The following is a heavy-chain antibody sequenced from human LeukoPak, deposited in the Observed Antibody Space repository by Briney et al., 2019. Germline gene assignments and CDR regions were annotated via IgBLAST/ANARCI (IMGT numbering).Heavy chain of an antibody. V-gene: IGHV4-34*01. D-gene: IGHD3-16*01. J-gene: IGHJ4*02. CDR3: ARGTSYYGPTPYFDY. Sequence: PSETLSFTCAVYGGSFSGYYWSWIRQPPGKGLEWIGEINHSGSTNYNPSLKSRVTISVDTSKNQFSLKLSSVTAADTAVYYCARGTSYYGPTPYFDYWGQGTLVTVSS. CDR2: INHSGST. CDR1: GGSFSGYY.